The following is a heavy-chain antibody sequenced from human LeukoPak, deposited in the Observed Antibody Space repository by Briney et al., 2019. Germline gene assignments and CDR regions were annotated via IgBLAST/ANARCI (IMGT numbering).Heavy chain of an antibody. Sequence: PSETLSLTCTVSGYSISSGDYWGWIRQPPGKGLEWIGSIHHSGTTYYNPSLMSRVTISMDTPKNQFSLNLSSVTAADTAVYYCTRDRADLQPSGGPWGQGTLVTVSS. J-gene: IGHJ5*02. CDR2: IHHSGTT. CDR1: GYSISSGDY. D-gene: IGHD3-10*01. V-gene: IGHV4-38-2*02. CDR3: TRDRADLQPSGGP.